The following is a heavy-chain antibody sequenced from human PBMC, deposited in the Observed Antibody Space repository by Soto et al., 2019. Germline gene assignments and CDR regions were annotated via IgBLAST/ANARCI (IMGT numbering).Heavy chain of an antibody. V-gene: IGHV3-30*18. CDR1: GFTFSSYG. Sequence: GSLRLSCAASGFTFSSYGMHWARQAPGKGLEWVAVISYDGSNKYYADSVKGRFTISRDNSKNTLYLQMNSLRAEDTAVYYCAKLIVATWSGFDYWGQGTLVTVSS. CDR3: AKLIVATWSGFDY. CDR2: ISYDGSNK. D-gene: IGHD5-12*01. J-gene: IGHJ4*02.